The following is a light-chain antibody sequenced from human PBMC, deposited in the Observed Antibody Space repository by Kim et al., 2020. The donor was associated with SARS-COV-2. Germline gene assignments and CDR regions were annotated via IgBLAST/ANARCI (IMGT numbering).Light chain of an antibody. V-gene: IGLV6-57*04. CDR3: QSYDNTNQV. J-gene: IGLJ3*02. CDR2: EDT. Sequence: NFMLTQPHSVSESPGKTVTISCTRSSGNIFSNYMQWYQQRPGSAPTIVIYEDTQRPSGVPDRFSGSIDSSSNSASLTISGLKTEDEADYYCQSYDNTNQVFGGGTQLTVL. CDR1: SGNIFSNY.